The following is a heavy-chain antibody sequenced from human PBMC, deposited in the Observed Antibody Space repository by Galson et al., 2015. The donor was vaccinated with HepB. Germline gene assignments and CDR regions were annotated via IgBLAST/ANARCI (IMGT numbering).Heavy chain of an antibody. J-gene: IGHJ3*02. D-gene: IGHD6-19*01. CDR3: ARMIVVVAGTMDGFDI. CDR2: IKQDGSEK. V-gene: IGHV3-7*01. CDR1: GFTFSSYW. Sequence: SLRLSCAASGFTFSSYWMSWVRQAPGKGLEWVANIKQDGSEKYYVDSVKGRFTISRDNAKNSLYLQMNSLRAEDTAVYYCARMIVVVAGTMDGFDIWGQGTMVTVSS.